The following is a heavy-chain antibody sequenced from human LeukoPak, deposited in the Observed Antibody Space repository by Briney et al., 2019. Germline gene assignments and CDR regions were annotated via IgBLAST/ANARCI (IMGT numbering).Heavy chain of an antibody. V-gene: IGHV1-69*06. J-gene: IGHJ6*04. CDR3: AGKENDMVRGIFYYYYGMDV. Sequence: ASVKVSCKASGGTFSSYAISWVRQAPGQGLEWMGGIIPIFGTANYAQKFQGRVTITADKSTSTAYMELSSLRSEDTAVYYCAGKENDMVRGIFYYYYGMDVWGKGTTVTVSS. D-gene: IGHD3-10*01. CDR2: IIPIFGTA. CDR1: GGTFSSYA.